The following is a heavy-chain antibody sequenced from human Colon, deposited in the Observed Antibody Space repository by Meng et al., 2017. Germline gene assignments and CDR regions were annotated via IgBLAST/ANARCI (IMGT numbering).Heavy chain of an antibody. Sequence: PMQASGPGLVKPSQTLPLTCTVSGSSVSSGSYYWSWIWQPAGKVLEWIGRIFTTGNTNYNPSLKSRVTISVDTSKNQFSLNLRSVTAADTAVYYCANIRDRSFSDSWGQGTLVTVSS. CDR1: GSSVSSGSYY. V-gene: IGHV4-61*02. J-gene: IGHJ4*02. D-gene: IGHD1-26*01. CDR3: ANIRDRSFSDS. CDR2: IFTTGNT.